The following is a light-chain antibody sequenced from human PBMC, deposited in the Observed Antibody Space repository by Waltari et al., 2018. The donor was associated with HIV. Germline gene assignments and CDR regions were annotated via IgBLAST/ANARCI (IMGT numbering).Light chain of an antibody. V-gene: IGLV1-36*01. J-gene: IGLJ1*01. CDR3: AAWDGGLNGYV. CDR1: CSNIPSNA. Sequence: QSVLTQPPSVSGAPSQRVTISCSGGCSNIPSNAVNWYPQLPGKTPNLLIFYDYHLPSGVSGRFSGSKSGTSASLAISGLQSEDEADYYCAAWDGGLNGYVFGTGTKLTVL. CDR2: YDY.